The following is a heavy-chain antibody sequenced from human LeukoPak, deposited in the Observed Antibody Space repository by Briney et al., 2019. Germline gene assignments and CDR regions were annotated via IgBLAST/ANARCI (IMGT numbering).Heavy chain of an antibody. Sequence: PSETLSLTCTVSGYSISSGYYWGWIRQPPGKGLEWIGSIYHSGSTYYNPSLKSRVTISVDTSKNQFSLKLSSVTAADTAVYYCASTIVVVTPKPAEYFQHWGQGTLVTVSS. CDR3: ASTIVVVTPKPAEYFQH. V-gene: IGHV4-38-2*02. CDR1: GYSISSGYY. CDR2: IYHSGST. J-gene: IGHJ1*01. D-gene: IGHD3-22*01.